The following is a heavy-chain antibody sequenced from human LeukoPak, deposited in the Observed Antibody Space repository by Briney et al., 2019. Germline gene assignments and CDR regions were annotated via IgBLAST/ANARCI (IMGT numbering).Heavy chain of an antibody. Sequence: GGSLRLPCAASGFTFRHYWMNWVRQASGKGLEWVANIKPDGSEKRYADSVKGRFTISRDNAENSLYLQMNSLRAEDTAVYYCARVVGTDEGADYWGQGTLVTVSS. D-gene: IGHD1-7*01. CDR2: IKPDGSEK. J-gene: IGHJ4*02. CDR1: GFTFRHYW. V-gene: IGHV3-7*04. CDR3: ARVVGTDEGADY.